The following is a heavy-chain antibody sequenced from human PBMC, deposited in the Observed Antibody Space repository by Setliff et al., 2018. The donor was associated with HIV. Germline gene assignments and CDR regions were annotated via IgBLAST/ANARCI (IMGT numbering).Heavy chain of an antibody. CDR3: ARGLGYYDSSGQEGAFDI. V-gene: IGHV3-23*01. CDR2: ISGSGGST. J-gene: IGHJ3*02. CDR1: GFTFSSYA. Sequence: GGSLRLSCAASGFTFSSYAMSWVRQAPGKGLEWVSAISGSGGSTYYADSVRGRFTISRDNSKNTLYLQMNSLRAEDTAVYYCARGLGYYDSSGQEGAFDIWGQGTMVTVSS. D-gene: IGHD3-22*01.